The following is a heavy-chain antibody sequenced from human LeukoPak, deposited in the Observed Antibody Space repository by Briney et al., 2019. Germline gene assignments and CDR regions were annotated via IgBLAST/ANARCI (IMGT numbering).Heavy chain of an antibody. V-gene: IGHV3-23*01. D-gene: IGHD3-9*01. CDR3: ARYYDILTEDYRFDY. J-gene: IGHJ4*02. Sequence: GGSLRLSCAVSGFPFNTYAMSWVRQAPGKGLEWVSAISGSGFSPYCADSVRGRFTISRDNSKNTLFLQMNSLRAEDTALYYCARYYDILTEDYRFDYWGQGALVTVSS. CDR2: ISGSGFSP. CDR1: GFPFNTYA.